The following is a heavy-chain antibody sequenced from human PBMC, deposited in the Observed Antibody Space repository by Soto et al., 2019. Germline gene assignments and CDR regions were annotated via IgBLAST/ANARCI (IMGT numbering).Heavy chain of an antibody. J-gene: IGHJ6*03. CDR3: ARYGTRNSAYYYYYMDV. Sequence: GGSLRLSCAASGFTFDDYGMSWVRQAPGKGLEWVSWINWNGGSTGYADSVKGRFTISRDNAKNSLYLEMNSLRAEDTALYHCARYGTRNSAYYYYYMDVWGKGTTVTVSS. CDR2: INWNGGST. V-gene: IGHV3-20*01. CDR1: GFTFDDYG. D-gene: IGHD1-7*01.